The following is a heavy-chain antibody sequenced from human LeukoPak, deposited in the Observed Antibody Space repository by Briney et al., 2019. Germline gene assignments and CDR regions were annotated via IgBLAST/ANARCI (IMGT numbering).Heavy chain of an antibody. CDR3: ARDRAVHNYGDFGDAFDI. J-gene: IGHJ3*02. CDR2: ISSSSSYI. CDR1: GFTLSGYS. V-gene: IGHV3-21*01. D-gene: IGHD4-17*01. Sequence: GGSLRLSCAASGFTLSGYSMNWVRQAPGKGLEWVSSISSSSSYIYYADSVKGRFTISRDNAKNSLYLQMNSLRAEDTAVYYCARDRAVHNYGDFGDAFDIWGQGTMVTVSS.